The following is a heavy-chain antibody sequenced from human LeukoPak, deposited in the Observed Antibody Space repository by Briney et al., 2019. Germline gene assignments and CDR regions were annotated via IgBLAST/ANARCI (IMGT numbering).Heavy chain of an antibody. J-gene: IGHJ4*02. Sequence: GGSLRLSCAASGLTFSSYAMSWVRQAPGKGLEWVSAISGSGGSTYYADSVKGRFTISRDNSKNTLYLQMNSLRAEDTAVYYCAKEPTDYYDTSGYYLSDYWGQGTLVTVSS. CDR1: GLTFSSYA. V-gene: IGHV3-23*01. CDR2: ISGSGGST. D-gene: IGHD3-22*01. CDR3: AKEPTDYYDTSGYYLSDY.